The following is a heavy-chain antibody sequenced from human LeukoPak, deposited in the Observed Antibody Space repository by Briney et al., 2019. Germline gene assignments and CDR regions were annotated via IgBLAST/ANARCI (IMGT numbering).Heavy chain of an antibody. J-gene: IGHJ4*02. CDR2: INGDGSHS. D-gene: IGHD6-13*01. Sequence: GGSLRLSCAASGFTVDSNYLSWVRQAPGKGLERVADINGDGSHSYCVDSVKGRFTLSRDNAKNSLFLQMNSLRAEDTAVYYCVKNSGWYCLDYWGQGTLVTVSS. CDR3: VKNSGWYCLDY. V-gene: IGHV3-7*03. CDR1: GFTVDSNY.